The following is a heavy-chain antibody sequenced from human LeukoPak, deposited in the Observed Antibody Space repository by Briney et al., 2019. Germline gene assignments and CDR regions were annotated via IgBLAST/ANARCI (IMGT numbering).Heavy chain of an antibody. Sequence: ASVKVSCKASGYTFTSYAMNWVRQAPGQGREGMGWINTNTGNPTYAQGFTGRFVFSLDTSVSTAYLQISSLKAEDTAVYYCARVKSVGANDVGYWGQGTLVTVSS. V-gene: IGHV7-4-1*02. CDR1: GYTFTSYA. CDR2: INTNTGNP. CDR3: ARVKSVGANDVGY. J-gene: IGHJ4*02. D-gene: IGHD1-26*01.